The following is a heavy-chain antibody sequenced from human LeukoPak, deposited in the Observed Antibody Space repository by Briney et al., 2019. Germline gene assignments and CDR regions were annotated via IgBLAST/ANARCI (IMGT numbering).Heavy chain of an antibody. D-gene: IGHD6-19*01. CDR3: ASGGSGWYHALDY. CDR2: IYYSGST. CDR1: GGSISSYY. J-gene: IGHJ4*02. V-gene: IGHV4-59*08. Sequence: SETLSLTCTVSGGSISSYYWSWIRQPPGKGLEWIGHIYYSGSTNYNPSLKSRVTISVDTSKNQFSLKLSSVTAADTAVYYCASGGSGWYHALDYWGQGTLVTVSS.